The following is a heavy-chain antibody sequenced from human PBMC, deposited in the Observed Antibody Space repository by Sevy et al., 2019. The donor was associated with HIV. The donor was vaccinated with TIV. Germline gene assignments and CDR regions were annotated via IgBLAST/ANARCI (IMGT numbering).Heavy chain of an antibody. Sequence: GGSLRLSCAASGFTFSSYDMHWVRQATGKGLEWVSAIGTAGDTYYPGSVKGRFTISRENAKNSLYLQMNSLRVGDTAVYYCARAYSSGRYDYWGQGTLVTVSS. CDR3: ARAYSSGRYDY. CDR1: GFTFSSYD. J-gene: IGHJ4*02. V-gene: IGHV3-13*01. CDR2: IGTAGDT. D-gene: IGHD6-19*01.